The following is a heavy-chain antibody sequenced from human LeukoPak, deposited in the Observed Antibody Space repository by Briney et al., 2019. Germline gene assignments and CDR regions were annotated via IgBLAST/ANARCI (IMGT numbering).Heavy chain of an antibody. CDR1: GFTFSNAW. V-gene: IGHV3-7*01. Sequence: GGSLRLSCAASGFTFSNAWMSWVRQAPGKGLEWVANIKQDGSEKYYVDSVKGRFTISRDNAKNSLYLQVNSLRAEDTAVYYCARGYSSSWYSEYYFDYWGQGTLVTVSS. J-gene: IGHJ4*02. CDR3: ARGYSSSWYSEYYFDY. D-gene: IGHD6-13*01. CDR2: IKQDGSEK.